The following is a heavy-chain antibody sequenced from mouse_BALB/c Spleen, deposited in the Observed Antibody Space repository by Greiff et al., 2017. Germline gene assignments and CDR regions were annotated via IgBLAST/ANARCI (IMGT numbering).Heavy chain of an antibody. Sequence: EVKVVESGGDLVKPGGSLKLSCAASGFTFSSYGMSWVRQTPDKRLEWVATISSGGSYTYYPDSVKGRFTISRDNAKNTLYLQMSSLKSEDTAMYYCARQSAGNWYFDVWGAGTTVTVSS. D-gene: IGHD4-1*01. CDR2: ISSGGSYT. CDR3: ARQSAGNWYFDV. CDR1: GFTFSSYG. V-gene: IGHV5-6*01. J-gene: IGHJ1*01.